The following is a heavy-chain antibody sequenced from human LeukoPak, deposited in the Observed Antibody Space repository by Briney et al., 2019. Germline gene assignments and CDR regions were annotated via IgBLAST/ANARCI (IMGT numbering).Heavy chain of an antibody. D-gene: IGHD3-22*01. CDR3: ARRIGSGYVLDY. Sequence: SETLSLTCAVYGGSFSGYYWSWIRQPPGKGLEWIGEINHSGSTNYNPSLKSRVTISVDTSKNQFSLKLSSVTAADTAVYYCARRIGSGYVLDYWGQGTLVTVSS. CDR2: INHSGST. J-gene: IGHJ4*02. CDR1: GGSFSGYY. V-gene: IGHV4-34*01.